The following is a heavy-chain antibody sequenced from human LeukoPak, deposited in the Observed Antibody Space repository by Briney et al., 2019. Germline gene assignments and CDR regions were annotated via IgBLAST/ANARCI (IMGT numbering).Heavy chain of an antibody. CDR2: ISSSSSYI. CDR3: ARGTYYDFWSGYYEGVSYGMDV. V-gene: IGHV3-21*01. Sequence: GGSLRLSCAASGFTFSSYWMNWVRQAAGKGLEWVASISSSSSYIYYANSVKGRFTISRDNAKNYMYLKMNSLRAEDTAVSYSARGTYYDFWSGYYEGVSYGMDVWGQGTTVTVSS. D-gene: IGHD3-3*01. CDR1: GFTFSSYW. J-gene: IGHJ6*02.